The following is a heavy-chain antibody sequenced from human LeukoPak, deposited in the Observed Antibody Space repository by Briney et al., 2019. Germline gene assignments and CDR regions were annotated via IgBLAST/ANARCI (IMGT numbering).Heavy chain of an antibody. V-gene: IGHV4-61*02. Sequence: SQTLSLTCTVSGGSISSGSYYWSWIRQPAGKGLEWIGRIYTSGSTNYNPSLKSRVTMSVDTSKNQFSLKLSSVTAADTAVYYCARDNPDFWSGYYTASYMDVWGKGTTVTVSS. CDR2: IYTSGST. J-gene: IGHJ6*03. CDR1: GGSISSGSYY. D-gene: IGHD3-3*01. CDR3: ARDNPDFWSGYYTASYMDV.